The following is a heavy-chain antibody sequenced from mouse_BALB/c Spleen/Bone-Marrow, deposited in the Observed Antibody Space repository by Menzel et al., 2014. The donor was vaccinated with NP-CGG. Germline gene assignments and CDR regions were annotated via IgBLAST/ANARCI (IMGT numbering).Heavy chain of an antibody. CDR2: ISDGGSYT. Sequence: VQLQQSGGGLVKPGGSLKLSCAASGFTFSDYYMYWVRQTPEKRLEWVATISDGGSYTYYPDSVKGRFTISRDSAKNNLYLQMSSLKSEDTAMYYCARVSYDYFDYWGQGTTLTVSS. CDR1: GFTFSDYY. J-gene: IGHJ2*01. D-gene: IGHD2-4*01. V-gene: IGHV5-4*02. CDR3: ARVSYDYFDY.